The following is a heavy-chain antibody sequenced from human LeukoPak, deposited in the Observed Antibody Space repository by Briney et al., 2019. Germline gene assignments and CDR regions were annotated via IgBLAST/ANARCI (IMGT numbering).Heavy chain of an antibody. V-gene: IGHV4-61*01. Sequence: SETLSLTCTVSGGSITGGSISSYYWSWIRQPPGKGLEWIGYIYTNGDTNYNPSLRSRLTISVDTSKNRFSLKLSSVTAADTAVYYCAGSKWFGEFIEAFDIWGQGTMVTVSS. CDR2: IYTNGDT. CDR3: AGSKWFGEFIEAFDI. D-gene: IGHD3-10*01. CDR1: GGSITGGSISSYY. J-gene: IGHJ3*02.